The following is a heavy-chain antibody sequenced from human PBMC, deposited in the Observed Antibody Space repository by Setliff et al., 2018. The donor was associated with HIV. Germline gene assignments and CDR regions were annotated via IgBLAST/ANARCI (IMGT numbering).Heavy chain of an antibody. D-gene: IGHD3-3*01. J-gene: IGHJ4*02. CDR3: ARGNNDLESFDY. CDR1: GDSLNTYY. V-gene: IGHV4-4*07. Sequence: PSETLSLTCNVSGDSLNTYYWSWIRQSGGKGLEWIGRIYASGKTTFNPSLKSRVRMSVDTSKNQLSLKLTSVTASDTAVYYCARGNNDLESFDYWGQGALVTVTS. CDR2: IYASGKT.